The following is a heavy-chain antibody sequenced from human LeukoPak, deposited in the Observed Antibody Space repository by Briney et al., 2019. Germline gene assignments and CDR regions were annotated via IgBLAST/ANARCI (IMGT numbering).Heavy chain of an antibody. CDR1: GGSISSGGYY. J-gene: IGHJ4*02. CDR2: IYYSGST. D-gene: IGHD3-10*01. Sequence: SQTLSLTCTVSGGSISSGGYYWSWIRQHPGKGLVWIGYIYYSGSTYYNPSLKSRVTISVDTSKNQFSLKLSSVTAADTAVYYCARTTYYYGSGSSPHLDYWGQGTLVTVSS. CDR3: ARTTYYYGSGSSPHLDY. V-gene: IGHV4-31*03.